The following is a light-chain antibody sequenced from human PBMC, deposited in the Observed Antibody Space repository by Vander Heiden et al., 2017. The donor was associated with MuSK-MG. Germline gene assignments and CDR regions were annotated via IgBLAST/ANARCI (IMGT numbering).Light chain of an antibody. Sequence: QSALTQPAPVSGSPGPSITISCTGPSSDVGGYNYVYWYQQQPGKAPKLMIYEVSNRPAGVSDRFSGSKSGNTASLTISGLQAEDEADYYCSSYTYSSSNYVFGTGTKVTVL. J-gene: IGLJ1*01. CDR2: EVS. V-gene: IGLV2-14*01. CDR1: SSDVGGYNY. CDR3: SSYTYSSSNYV.